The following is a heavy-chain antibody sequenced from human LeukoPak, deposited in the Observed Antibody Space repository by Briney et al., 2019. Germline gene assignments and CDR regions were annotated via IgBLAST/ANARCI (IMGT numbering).Heavy chain of an antibody. CDR3: IRDLRDHDY. Sequence: GGSLRLSCAASGFTFSTYWMHWVRQPPGKGLVWVSRINGDGTQTNYADSVKGRFTVSRDNAKNTLYLRMNSLRADDTAVYFCIRDLRDHDYWGQGALVTVSS. CDR2: INGDGTQT. J-gene: IGHJ4*02. CDR1: GFTFSTYW. V-gene: IGHV3-74*01.